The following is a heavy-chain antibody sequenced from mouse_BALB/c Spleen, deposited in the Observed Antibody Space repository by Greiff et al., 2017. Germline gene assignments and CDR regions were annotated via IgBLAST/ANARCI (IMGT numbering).Heavy chain of an antibody. V-gene: IGHV5-17*02. CDR3: ARSDPYWYFDV. J-gene: IGHJ1*01. CDR1: GFTFSSFG. CDR2: ISSGSSTI. Sequence: EVQVVESGGGLVQPGGSRKLSCAASGFTFSSFGMHWVRQAPEKGLEWVAYISSGSSTIYYADTVKGRFTISRDNPKNTLFLQMTSLRSEDTAMYYCARSDPYWYFDVWGAGTTVTVSS.